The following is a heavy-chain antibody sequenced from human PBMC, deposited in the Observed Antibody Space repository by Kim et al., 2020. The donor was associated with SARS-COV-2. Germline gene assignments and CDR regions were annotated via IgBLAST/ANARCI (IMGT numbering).Heavy chain of an antibody. CDR3: ARSGDYGDMFDD. Sequence: NYSPPLKSRVTTSVDTSKIQFSRKLSSVTAADTVVYYCARSGDYGDMFDDWGQGTLVTVSS. V-gene: IGHV4-59*01. J-gene: IGHJ4*02. D-gene: IGHD4-17*01.